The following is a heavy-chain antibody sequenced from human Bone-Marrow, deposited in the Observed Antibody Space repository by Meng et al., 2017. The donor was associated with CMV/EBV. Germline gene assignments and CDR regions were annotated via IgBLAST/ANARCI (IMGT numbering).Heavy chain of an antibody. D-gene: IGHD3-3*01. J-gene: IGHJ4*02. CDR2: ISSDGTDK. CDR3: AKDLGTIFDVVNYHFDQ. Sequence: GESLKISCAASGFTFSSYAMHWVRQAPGKGLQWLAIISSDGTDKRYTDSVRGRFTISRDNSENTLHLQVTTLRTEDTAVYFCAKDLGTIFDVVNYHFDQWGQGTRVTVSS. CDR1: GFTFSSYA. V-gene: IGHV3-30-3*01.